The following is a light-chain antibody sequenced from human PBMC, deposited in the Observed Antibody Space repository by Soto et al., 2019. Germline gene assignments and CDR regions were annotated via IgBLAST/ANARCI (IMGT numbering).Light chain of an antibody. Sequence: DIVMTQSPSSLSASVGDRVTLSCRASRTISGYVNWYQQKPGEAPNLLIYGASSWQTGVPARFRGSGSGTEFTLTISSLQPEDFATFYCQQTYSTPGTFGQGTKVEIK. CDR3: QQTYSTPGT. CDR1: RTISGY. CDR2: GAS. V-gene: IGKV1-39*01. J-gene: IGKJ1*01.